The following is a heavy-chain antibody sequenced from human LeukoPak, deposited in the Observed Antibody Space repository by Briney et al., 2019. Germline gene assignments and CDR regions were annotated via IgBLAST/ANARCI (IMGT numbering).Heavy chain of an antibody. D-gene: IGHD2-2*01. Sequence: SETLSLTCTVSGGSISRDYWSWIRQPPGKGLEWIGYIYYTGSTNYNPSLKSRVTISVDTSKNQFSLKLSSVTAADTAVYYCARHRRNRDQLLWDYWGQGTLVTVSS. CDR3: ARHRRNRDQLLWDY. CDR2: IYYTGST. J-gene: IGHJ4*02. CDR1: GGSISRDY. V-gene: IGHV4-59*08.